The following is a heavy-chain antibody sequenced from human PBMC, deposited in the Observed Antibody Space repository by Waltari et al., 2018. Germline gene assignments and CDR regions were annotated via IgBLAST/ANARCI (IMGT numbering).Heavy chain of an antibody. CDR1: GGSFSGYY. Sequence: QVQLQQWGAGLLKPSETLSLTCAVYGGSFSGYYWIWIRQPPGKGLEWIGEIKHSGSTNYNPSLKSRVTISVDTSKNQFSLKLSSVTAADTAVYYCARAVHGFWSGYHRGYGMDVWGQGTTVTVSS. CDR3: ARAVHGFWSGYHRGYGMDV. D-gene: IGHD3-3*01. J-gene: IGHJ6*02. CDR2: IKHSGST. V-gene: IGHV4-34*01.